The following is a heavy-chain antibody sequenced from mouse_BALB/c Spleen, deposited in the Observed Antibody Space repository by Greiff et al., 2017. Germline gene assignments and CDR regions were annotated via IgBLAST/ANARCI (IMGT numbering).Heavy chain of an antibody. J-gene: IGHJ2*01. Sequence: VQLKQSGPSLVKPSQTLSLTCSVTGDSITSCYWNWIRKFPGNKLEYMGYISYSGSTYYNPSLKSRISITRDTSKNQYYLQLNSVTTEDTATYYCARGSTMITYYFDYWGQGTTLTVSS. CDR2: ISYSGST. CDR1: GDSITSCY. D-gene: IGHD2-4*01. CDR3: ARGSTMITYYFDY. V-gene: IGHV3-8*02.